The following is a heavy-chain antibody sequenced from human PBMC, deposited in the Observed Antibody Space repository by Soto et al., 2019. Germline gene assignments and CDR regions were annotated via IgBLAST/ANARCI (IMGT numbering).Heavy chain of an antibody. J-gene: IGHJ5*02. D-gene: IGHD1-1*01. Sequence: PGGSLRLSCAASGFTFTSDWMTWVRQAPGRGLEWVANINHDGSEKYYVDSVKGRFTISRDNAKNSLYLQLNSLRAEDSALYYCARSRNLDPWGQGTLVTVSS. CDR1: GFTFTSDW. V-gene: IGHV3-7*03. CDR3: ARSRNLDP. CDR2: INHDGSEK.